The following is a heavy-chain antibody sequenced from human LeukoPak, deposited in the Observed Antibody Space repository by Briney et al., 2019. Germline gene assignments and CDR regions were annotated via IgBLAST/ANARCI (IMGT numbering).Heavy chain of an antibody. D-gene: IGHD2-21*02. CDR3: AREMAYCGGDCYSGFDYYYGMDV. CDR1: GFTFSSYA. V-gene: IGHV3-30-3*01. CDR2: ISYDGSNK. J-gene: IGHJ6*02. Sequence: GGSLRLSCAASGFTFSSYAMHWVRQAPGKGLEWVAVISYDGSNKYYADSVKGRFTISRDNSKNTLYLQMNSLRAEDTAVYYCAREMAYCGGDCYSGFDYYYGMDVRGQGTTVTVSS.